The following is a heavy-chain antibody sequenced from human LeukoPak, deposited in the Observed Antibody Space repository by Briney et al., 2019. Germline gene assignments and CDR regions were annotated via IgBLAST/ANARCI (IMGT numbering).Heavy chain of an antibody. CDR3: ARPLKLYYYGSGSRFDP. Sequence: SETLSLTCAVYGGSFSGYYWSWIRQHPGKGLEWIGYIYYSGSTYYNPSLKSRVTISVDTSKNQFSLKLSSVTAADTAVYYCARPLKLYYYGSGSRFDPWGQGTLVTVSS. V-gene: IGHV4-34*01. J-gene: IGHJ5*02. CDR2: IYYSGST. CDR1: GGSFSGYY. D-gene: IGHD3-10*01.